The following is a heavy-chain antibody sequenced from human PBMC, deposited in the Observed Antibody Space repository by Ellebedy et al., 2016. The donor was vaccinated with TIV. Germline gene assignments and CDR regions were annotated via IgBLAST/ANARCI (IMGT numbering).Heavy chain of an antibody. J-gene: IGHJ4*02. CDR2: IRYDGSNQ. CDR1: GFTFSSFG. V-gene: IGHV3-30*02. Sequence: GESLKISCAASGFTFSSFGMHWVRQAPGKGLEWVAFIRYDGSNQYYADSVKGRFTISRDNSKNTLYLQINSLRAEDTAVNYCASGGYSSGWPFDYWGQGTLVTVSS. D-gene: IGHD6-19*01. CDR3: ASGGYSSGWPFDY.